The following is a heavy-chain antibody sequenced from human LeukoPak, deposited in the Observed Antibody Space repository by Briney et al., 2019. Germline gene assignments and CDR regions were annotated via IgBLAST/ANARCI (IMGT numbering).Heavy chain of an antibody. CDR2: IYYSGST. Sequence: SETLSLTCTVSGGSISSYYWSWIRQPPGKGLEWIGYIYYSGSTNYNPSLKSRVTISVDTSKNQFSLKLSSVTAADTAVYYCARLVHGHTGAIHGGYWGQGTLVTVSS. J-gene: IGHJ4*02. V-gene: IGHV4-59*01. D-gene: IGHD6-6*01. CDR1: GGSISSYY. CDR3: ARLVHGHTGAIHGGY.